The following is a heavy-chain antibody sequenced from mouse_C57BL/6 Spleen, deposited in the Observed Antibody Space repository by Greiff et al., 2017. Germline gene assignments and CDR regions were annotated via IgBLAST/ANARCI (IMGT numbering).Heavy chain of an antibody. Sequence: EVKLQESGGGLVQPGGSLKLSCAASGFTFSDYYMYWVRQTPEKRLEWVAYISNGGGSTYYPDTVKGRFTISRDNAKNTLYLQMSRLKSEDTAMYYCARLDGYFAMDYWGQGTSGTVSS. J-gene: IGHJ4*01. CDR3: ARLDGYFAMDY. CDR1: GFTFSDYY. D-gene: IGHD2-3*01. CDR2: ISNGGGST. V-gene: IGHV5-12*01.